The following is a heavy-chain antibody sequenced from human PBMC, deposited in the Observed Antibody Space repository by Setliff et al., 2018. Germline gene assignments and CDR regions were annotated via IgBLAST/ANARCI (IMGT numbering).Heavy chain of an antibody. D-gene: IGHD3-22*01. CDR3: ARERFPCYCDSSGPLIDPIFDY. V-gene: IGHV3-30*04. CDR1: GFTFSSYA. Sequence: GGSLRLPCAVSGFTFSSYAMHWVRQAPGKGLEWVAVISYDGSNKYYADSVEGRFTISRDNAKNTLYLQMICLRAEATAVYYCARERFPCYCDSSGPLIDPIFDYWGQGTLVTVSS. CDR2: ISYDGSNK. J-gene: IGHJ4*02.